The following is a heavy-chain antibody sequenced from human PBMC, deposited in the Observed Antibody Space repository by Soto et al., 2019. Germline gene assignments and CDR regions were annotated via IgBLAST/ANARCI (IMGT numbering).Heavy chain of an antibody. CDR3: ARYGSGSAYDH. D-gene: IGHD3-10*01. Sequence: GGSLRLSCAASGFTFSSYSMNWVRQAPGKGLQCVASISTDGGYTYYTDSVKGRFIISRDNSKSTLYLQMGSLRGEDMAVYYCARYGSGSAYDHWGQGTLVTVSS. V-gene: IGHV3-64*02. CDR1: GFTFSSYS. J-gene: IGHJ4*02. CDR2: ISTDGGYT.